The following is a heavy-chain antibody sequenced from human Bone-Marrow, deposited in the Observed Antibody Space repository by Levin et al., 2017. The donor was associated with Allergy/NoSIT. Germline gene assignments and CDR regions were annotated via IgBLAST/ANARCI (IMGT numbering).Heavy chain of an antibody. D-gene: IGHD6-13*01. CDR1: GFTVTNNY. Sequence: GGSLRLSCAASGFTVTNNYMNWVRQAPGKGLEWVSLIYSGGTTHYADSVKGRFTISRDNSKNTLYLQMNNLRVEDTAVYYCTRDPPAVETGTWGWGQGTLVSVSS. V-gene: IGHV3-53*01. CDR2: IYSGGTT. CDR3: TRDPPAVETGTWG. J-gene: IGHJ4*02.